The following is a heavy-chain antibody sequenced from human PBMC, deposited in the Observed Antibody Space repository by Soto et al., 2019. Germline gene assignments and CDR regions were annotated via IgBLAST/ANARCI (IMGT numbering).Heavy chain of an antibody. CDR2: INHSGST. CDR1: GGSFSGYY. Sequence: SETLSLTCAVYGGSFSGYYWSWIRQPPGKGLEWIGEINHSGSTNYNPSLKSRVTISVDTSKNQFSLKLSSVTAADTAVYYCARGNGDYVFRDYWGQGTLVTVSS. CDR3: ARGNGDYVFRDY. D-gene: IGHD4-17*01. J-gene: IGHJ4*02. V-gene: IGHV4-34*01.